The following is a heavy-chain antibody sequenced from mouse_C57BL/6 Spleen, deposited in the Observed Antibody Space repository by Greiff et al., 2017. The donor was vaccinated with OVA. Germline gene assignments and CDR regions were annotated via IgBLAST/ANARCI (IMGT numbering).Heavy chain of an antibody. V-gene: IGHV1-76*01. CDR1: GYTFTDYY. Sequence: VQLQQSGAELVRPGASVKLSCKASGYTFTDYYINWVKQRPGQGLEWSARIYPGSGNTYYNEKFKGKATLTAEKSSSTAYMQLSSLTSEDSAVYFCARPTAQALAYWGQGTLVTVSA. D-gene: IGHD3-2*02. J-gene: IGHJ3*01. CDR3: ARPTAQALAY. CDR2: IYPGSGNT.